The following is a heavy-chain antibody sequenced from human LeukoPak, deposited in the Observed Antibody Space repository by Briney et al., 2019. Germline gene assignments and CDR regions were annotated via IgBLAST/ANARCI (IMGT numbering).Heavy chain of an antibody. J-gene: IGHJ5*02. CDR3: ASGYCSGGSCYSVFGYNWFDP. CDR2: IYYSGST. V-gene: IGHV4-39*01. CDR1: GGSISSSSYY. D-gene: IGHD2-15*01. Sequence: PSETLSLTCTVSGGSISSSSYYWGWIRQPPGKGLEWIGNIYYSGSTYYNPSLKSRVTISLDTSKNQFSLKLSSVTAADTAVYYCASGYCSGGSCYSVFGYNWFDPWGQGTLVTVSS.